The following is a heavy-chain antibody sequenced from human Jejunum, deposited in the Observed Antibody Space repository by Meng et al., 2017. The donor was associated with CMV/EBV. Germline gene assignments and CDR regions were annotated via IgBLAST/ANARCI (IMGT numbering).Heavy chain of an antibody. D-gene: IGHD6-19*01. CDR2: IYYSGDT. Sequence: TSFDWGRIRQPPGKGLEWIGSIYYSGDTYYNPSLKSRVTISVDTSKSQFSLKLTSVTAADTAVYYCARRRDSSDWYYYYYYDMDVWGQGTTVTVSS. V-gene: IGHV4-39*01. J-gene: IGHJ6*02. CDR3: ARRRDSSDWYYYYYYDMDV. CDR1: TSFD.